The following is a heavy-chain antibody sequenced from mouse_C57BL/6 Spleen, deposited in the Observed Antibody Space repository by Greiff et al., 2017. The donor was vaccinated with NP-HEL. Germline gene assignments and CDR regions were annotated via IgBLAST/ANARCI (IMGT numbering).Heavy chain of an antibody. CDR2: IHPNSGST. Sequence: QVQLQQPGAELVKPGASVKLSCKASGYTFTSYWMHWVKQRPGQGLEWIGMIHPNSGSTNYNETFKSKATLTVDKSSSTAYMQLSSLTSEDSAVYYCAREDDYDEGDYYAMDYWGQGTSVTVSS. CDR3: AREDDYDEGDYYAMDY. V-gene: IGHV1-64*01. D-gene: IGHD2-4*01. CDR1: GYTFTSYW. J-gene: IGHJ4*01.